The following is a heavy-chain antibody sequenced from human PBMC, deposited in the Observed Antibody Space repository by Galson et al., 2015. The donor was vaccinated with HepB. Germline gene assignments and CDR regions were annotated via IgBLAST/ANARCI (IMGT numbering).Heavy chain of an antibody. J-gene: IGHJ6*02. CDR3: ARVGHDILTGDFTYYFYGLDV. CDR1: GFTFSDYA. Sequence: SLRLSCAASGFTFSDYAMSWVRQAPGKGPEWVAAIRSTGGATYYADSVKGRFTISRDNSRNVHFLHMLSLRSEDAAVYYCARVGHDILTGDFTYYFYGLDVWGRGTTVAVSS. V-gene: IGHV3-23*01. CDR2: IRSTGGAT. D-gene: IGHD3-9*01.